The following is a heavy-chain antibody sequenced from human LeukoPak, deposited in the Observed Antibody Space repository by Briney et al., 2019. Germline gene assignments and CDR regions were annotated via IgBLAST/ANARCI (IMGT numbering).Heavy chain of an antibody. Sequence: PGGSLRLSCAASGFTVSSNYMSWVRQAPGKGLEWVSVIYSGGSAYYADSVKGRFTISRDNSKNTLYLQMNSLRAEDTAVYYCARDRWFGELLGYWGQGTLVTVSS. V-gene: IGHV3-66*01. D-gene: IGHD3-10*01. CDR3: ARDRWFGELLGY. J-gene: IGHJ4*02. CDR2: IYSGGSA. CDR1: GFTVSSNY.